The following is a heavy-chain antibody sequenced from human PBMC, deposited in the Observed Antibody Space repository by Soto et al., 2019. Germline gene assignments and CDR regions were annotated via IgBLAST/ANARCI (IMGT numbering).Heavy chain of an antibody. J-gene: IGHJ5*02. V-gene: IGHV1-69*13. Sequence: ASVNVSCKASGGTFSSYSISWVRQAPGQGLEWMGGIIPIFGTANYAQKFQGRVTITADESTSTAYMELSSLRSEDTAVYYCARVVTPYNWFDPWGQGTLVTVSS. CDR1: GGTFSSYS. D-gene: IGHD4-4*01. CDR2: IIPIFGTA. CDR3: ARVVTPYNWFDP.